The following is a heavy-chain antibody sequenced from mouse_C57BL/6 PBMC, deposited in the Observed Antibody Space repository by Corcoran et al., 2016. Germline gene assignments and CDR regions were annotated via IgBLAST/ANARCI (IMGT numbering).Heavy chain of an antibody. V-gene: IGHV1-19*01. D-gene: IGHD2-1*01. CDR2: INPYNGGT. Sequence: EVQLQQSGPVLVKPGASVKMSCKASGYTFTDYYMNWVKQSHGKSLEWIGVINPYNGGTSYNQKFKGKATLTVDKSSSTAYMELNSLTSEDSAVYYCARCGNFYYAMDYWGQGTSVTVSS. J-gene: IGHJ4*01. CDR3: ARCGNFYYAMDY. CDR1: GYTFTDYY.